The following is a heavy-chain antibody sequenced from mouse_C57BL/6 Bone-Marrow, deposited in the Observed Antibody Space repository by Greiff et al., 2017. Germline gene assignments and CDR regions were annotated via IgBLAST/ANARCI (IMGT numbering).Heavy chain of an antibody. CDR3: VRAGVTVPYYWDY. V-gene: IGHV1-69*01. Sequence: QQSCKASGYTFTSYWMHWVKQRPGQGLEWIGEFDPSDSYTNYNQKFKGKSTLTVDKSSSSAYMQPSSLTSEDSAASYCVRAGVTVPYYWDYWGQGTTLTVSS. CDR1: GYTFTSYW. J-gene: IGHJ2*01. D-gene: IGHD1-1*01. CDR2: FDPSDSYT.